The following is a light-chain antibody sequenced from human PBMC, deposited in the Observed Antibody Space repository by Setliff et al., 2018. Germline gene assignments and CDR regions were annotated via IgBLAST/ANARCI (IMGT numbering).Light chain of an antibody. CDR3: SSYTSSSTYV. J-gene: IGLJ1*01. Sequence: QSALTQPASVSGSPGQSITISCTGTSSGVGGYNYVSWYQQHPGKAPKLMIYDVSKRPSGVSNRFSGSKSGNTASLTISGLQVEDEADYYCSSYTSSSTYVFGTGTKVTVL. V-gene: IGLV2-14*03. CDR1: SSGVGGYNY. CDR2: DVS.